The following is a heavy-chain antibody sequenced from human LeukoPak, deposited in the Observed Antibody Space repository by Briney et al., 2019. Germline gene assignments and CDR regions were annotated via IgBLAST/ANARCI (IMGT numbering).Heavy chain of an antibody. Sequence: PGGSLRLSCAVSGITLSNYAMTWVRQAPGKGLEWVSAISGSGGSTYYADSVKGRFTISRDNSKNTLYLQMNSLRAEDTAVYYCAKGSCSSTSCYAEAYYYGMDVWGQGTTVTVSS. V-gene: IGHV3-23*01. CDR1: GITLSNYA. CDR3: AKGSCSSTSCYAEAYYYGMDV. D-gene: IGHD2-2*01. J-gene: IGHJ6*02. CDR2: ISGSGGST.